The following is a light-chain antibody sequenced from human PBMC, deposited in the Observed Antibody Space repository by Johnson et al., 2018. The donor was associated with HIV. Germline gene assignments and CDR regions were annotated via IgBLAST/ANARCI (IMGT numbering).Light chain of an antibody. CDR1: SSNIGNDY. V-gene: IGLV1-51*01. J-gene: IGLJ1*01. Sequence: QSVLTQPPSVSAAPGQNVTISCSGSSSNIGNDYVSWYQQLPGTAPKLIIYDNNERPSGIPDRFSGSKSGTSATLGITGLQTGDEAEYYCGTWDSSLSTYVFGSGTKVTVL. CDR3: GTWDSSLSTYV. CDR2: DNN.